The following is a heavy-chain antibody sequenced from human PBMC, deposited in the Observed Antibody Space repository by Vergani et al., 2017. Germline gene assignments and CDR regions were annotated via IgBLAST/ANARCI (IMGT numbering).Heavy chain of an antibody. V-gene: IGHV3-23*04. J-gene: IGHJ5*02. CDR1: GFTFSSYA. D-gene: IGHD3-22*01. CDR3: AKEPGVVVITQVSWFDP. CDR2: ISGSGGST. Sequence: EVQLVESGGGVVRPGGSLRLSCAASGFTFSSYAMSWVRQAPGKGLEWVSAISGSGGSTYYADSVKGRFTISRDNSKNTLYLQMNSLRAEDTAVYYCAKEPGVVVITQVSWFDPWGQGTLVTVSS.